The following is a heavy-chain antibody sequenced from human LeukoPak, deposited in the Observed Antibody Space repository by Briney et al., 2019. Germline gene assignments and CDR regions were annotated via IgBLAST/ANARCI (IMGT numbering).Heavy chain of an antibody. Sequence: PGGSLRLSCAASGFTFSSYAMSWVRQAPGKGLEWVSAISGSGGSTYYADSAKGRFTISRDNSKNTLYLQMNSLRAEDTAVYYCAKDYDILTGYSPWGQGTLVTVSS. CDR1: GFTFSSYA. J-gene: IGHJ5*02. D-gene: IGHD3-9*01. V-gene: IGHV3-23*01. CDR3: AKDYDILTGYSP. CDR2: ISGSGGST.